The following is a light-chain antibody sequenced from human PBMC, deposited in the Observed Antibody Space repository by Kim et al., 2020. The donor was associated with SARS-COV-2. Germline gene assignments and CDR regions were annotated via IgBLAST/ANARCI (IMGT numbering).Light chain of an antibody. CDR3: QQCASAPRS. Sequence: EIVLTQSPGTLSLSPGERATLSCRASQIVTGNSLAWYQQKPGQAPRLLISAASSRATGIPDRFSGSASGTDFTLSISRLEPEDFAVYHCQQCASAPRSFGQGTKVDIK. V-gene: IGKV3-20*01. J-gene: IGKJ1*01. CDR1: QIVTGNS. CDR2: AAS.